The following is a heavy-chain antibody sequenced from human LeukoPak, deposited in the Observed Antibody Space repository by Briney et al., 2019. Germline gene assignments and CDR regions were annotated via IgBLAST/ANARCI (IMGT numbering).Heavy chain of an antibody. CDR2: TYYRSKWYN. D-gene: IGHD6-19*01. Sequence: SQTLSLTCAISGDSVSSNSAAWNWIRQSPSRGLEWLGRTYYRSKWYNDYAVSVKSRITINPDTSKNQFSLQPNSVTSEDTAVYYCARGGNSSGWYFDWFDPWGQGTLVTVSS. CDR1: GDSVSSNSAA. CDR3: ARGGNSSGWYFDWFDP. V-gene: IGHV6-1*01. J-gene: IGHJ5*02.